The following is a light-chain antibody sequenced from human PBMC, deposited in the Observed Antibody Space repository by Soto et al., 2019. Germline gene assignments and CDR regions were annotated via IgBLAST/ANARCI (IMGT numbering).Light chain of an antibody. CDR3: QQYGNSFT. J-gene: IGKJ3*01. CDR2: GAS. Sequence: EIVLTQSPGTLSLSPGERATLSCRASQSVSSSYLAWYQKKPGQAPRLLIYGASSSATGIPDRFSGSGSGTDFTLTISSLEPEDFAVYYCQQYGNSFTFGPGTKVDIK. V-gene: IGKV3-20*01. CDR1: QSVSSSY.